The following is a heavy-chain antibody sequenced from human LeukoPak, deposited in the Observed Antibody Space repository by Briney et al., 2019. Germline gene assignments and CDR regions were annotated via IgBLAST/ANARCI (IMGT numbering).Heavy chain of an antibody. CDR3: AKDPYCGGDCYFDY. J-gene: IGHJ4*02. D-gene: IGHD2-21*02. CDR1: GFPLVNNW. CDR2: IKQDGRET. Sequence: GGSLRLSCAASGFPLVNNWMTWVRRAPGKGLEWVATIKQDGRETYYVDSVKGRFTISRDNARDSVYLQMNSLRAEDTAVYYCAKDPYCGGDCYFDYWGQGTLVTVSS. V-gene: IGHV3-7*05.